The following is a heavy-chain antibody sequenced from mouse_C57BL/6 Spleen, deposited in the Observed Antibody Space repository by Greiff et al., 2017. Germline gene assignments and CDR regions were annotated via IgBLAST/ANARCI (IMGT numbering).Heavy chain of an antibody. V-gene: IGHV5-17*01. D-gene: IGHD1-1*01. CDR2: ISSGSSTI. J-gene: IGHJ1*03. CDR3: ARRDGSSHWYFDV. Sequence: EVQLQESGGGLVKPGGSLKLSCAASGFTFSDYGMHWVRQAPEKGLEWVAYISSGSSTIYYADKVKGPLTISRDNAKNTLFLQMTSLGSEDTAMCYCARRDGSSHWYFDVWGTGTTVTVSS. CDR1: GFTFSDYG.